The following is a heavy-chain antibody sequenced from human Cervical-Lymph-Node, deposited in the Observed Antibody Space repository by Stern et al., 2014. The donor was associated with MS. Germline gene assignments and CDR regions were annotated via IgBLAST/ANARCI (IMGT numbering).Heavy chain of an antibody. CDR2: VYTSGTA. V-gene: IGHV4-61*02. CDR3: ARGDVYLYYGMDV. D-gene: IGHD5-24*01. J-gene: IGHJ6*02. Sequence: QVQLQESGPGLVKPSQTLSLTCTVSGGSVKRGSYYWNWIRQPAGRGLEWIGRVYTSGTANYNPSLESRVTISLDTSKNQFSLTVTSVTAADTAVYYCARGDVYLYYGMDVWGQGTTVTVSS. CDR1: GGSVKRGSYY.